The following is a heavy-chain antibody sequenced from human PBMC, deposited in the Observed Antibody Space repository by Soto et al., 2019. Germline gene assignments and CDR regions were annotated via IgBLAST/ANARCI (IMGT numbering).Heavy chain of an antibody. CDR1: GFPCRTYE. J-gene: IGHJ6*02. Sequence: EVQLVESGGGLYQLGGSLGPSCEAPGFPCRTYETHWFRQGTGKGLEWVSGISAAGDPDYADSVEGRFTISRENAQNSFFLQMNSLRVGDTAVYYCARTDRDFYGLDVWGQGTTVIVSS. V-gene: IGHV3-13*05. CDR3: ARTDRDFYGLDV. CDR2: ISAAGDP.